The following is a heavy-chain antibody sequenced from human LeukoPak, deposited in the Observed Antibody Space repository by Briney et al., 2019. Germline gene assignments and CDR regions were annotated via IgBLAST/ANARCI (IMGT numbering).Heavy chain of an antibody. CDR1: GGSFSGYY. CDR2: INHSGST. D-gene: IGHD6-13*01. Sequence: PSETLSLTCAVYGGSFSGYYWSWLRQPPGKGLEWIGEINHSGSTNYNPSLKSRVTISVDTSKNQFSLKLSSVTAADTAVYYCARGDDSIAAAAGVNYFDYWGQGTLVTVSS. J-gene: IGHJ4*02. V-gene: IGHV4-34*01. CDR3: ARGDDSIAAAAGVNYFDY.